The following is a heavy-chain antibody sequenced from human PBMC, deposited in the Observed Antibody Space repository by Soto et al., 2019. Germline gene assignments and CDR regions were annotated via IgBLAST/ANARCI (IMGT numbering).Heavy chain of an antibody. J-gene: IGHJ4*02. CDR2: IKQDGSEK. V-gene: IGHV3-7*03. Sequence: GGSLRLSCAASGFTFSSYWMSWVRQAPGKGLEWVANIKQDGSEKYYVDSVKGRFTISRDNAKNSLYLQMNSLRAEDTAVYYCAREGYSSSSAPLDYWGQGTLVTVSS. CDR3: AREGYSSSSAPLDY. D-gene: IGHD6-6*01. CDR1: GFTFSSYW.